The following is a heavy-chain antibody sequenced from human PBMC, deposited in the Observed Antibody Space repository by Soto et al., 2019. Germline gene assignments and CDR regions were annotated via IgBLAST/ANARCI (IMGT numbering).Heavy chain of an antibody. CDR2: ITKNGRNK. J-gene: IGHJ4*02. V-gene: IGHV3-30*03. D-gene: IGHD2-8*01. CDR3: GRCNGDDCHSPFDY. Sequence: QVQLVESGGGVVQPGGSLQLSCAASGFTFSNYGMHWVRQAPGKGLEWVADITKNGRNKDYADSVKGRLAISRDNSKNTLELQMNSLRVEDTAMYYCGRCNGDDCHSPFDYWGQGTLVTVSS. CDR1: GFTFSNYG.